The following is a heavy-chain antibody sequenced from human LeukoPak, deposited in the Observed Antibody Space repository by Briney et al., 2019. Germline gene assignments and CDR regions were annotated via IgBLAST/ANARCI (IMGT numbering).Heavy chain of an antibody. J-gene: IGHJ3*02. CDR3: VHTNLSPTGPTAAFDI. CDR2: IYWNDDK. D-gene: IGHD1-1*01. V-gene: IGHV2-5*04. CDR1: GFSLSTRGVA. Sequence: SGPTLVKPTQTLTLTCTFSGFSLSTRGVAVAWIRQPPGKALEWLTLIYWNDDKRYSPSLKSRLTITNDTSKNQVVLTMINMDPVDTGTYYCVHTNLSPTGPTAAFDIWGQGTMVTVSS.